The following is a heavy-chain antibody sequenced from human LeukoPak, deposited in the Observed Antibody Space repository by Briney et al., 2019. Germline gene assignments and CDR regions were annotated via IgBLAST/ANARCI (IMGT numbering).Heavy chain of an antibody. CDR2: MSPNSGNT. Sequence: ASVKVSCKASGYTFTSYDINWVRQATGQGLEWMGWMSPNSGNTGYAQKFQGRVTMTRNAAISTAYMELSSLRSEDTAVYYCATETAIFGVVNAAFDYWGQGTLVTVSS. J-gene: IGHJ4*02. D-gene: IGHD3-3*01. V-gene: IGHV1-8*01. CDR3: ATETAIFGVVNAAFDY. CDR1: GYTFTSYD.